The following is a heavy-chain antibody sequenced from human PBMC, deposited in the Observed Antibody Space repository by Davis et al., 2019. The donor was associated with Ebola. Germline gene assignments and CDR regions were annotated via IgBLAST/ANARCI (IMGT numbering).Heavy chain of an antibody. CDR2: ISSNGGST. V-gene: IGHV3-64D*06. CDR1: GFTFSSYA. CDR3: ARVHLGVGATYYYGMDV. J-gene: IGHJ6*02. D-gene: IGHD1-26*01. Sequence: GGSLRLSCSASGFTFSSYAMHWVRQAPGKGLEYVSAISSNGGSTYYADSVKGRFTISRDNSKNTLYLQMSSLRAEDTAVYYCARVHLGVGATYYYGMDVWGQGTTVTVSS.